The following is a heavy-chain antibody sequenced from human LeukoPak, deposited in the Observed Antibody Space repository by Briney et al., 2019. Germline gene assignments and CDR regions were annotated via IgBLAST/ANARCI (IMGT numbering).Heavy chain of an antibody. CDR2: IYSGGST. Sequence: GGSLRLSCAASGFTFSDYYMSWVRQAPGKGLEWVSVIYSGGSTYYADSVKGRFTISRDNSKNTLYLQMNSLRAEDTAVYYCARDPISRIAAAGIPPYGMDVWGQGTTVTVSS. CDR3: ARDPISRIAAAGIPPYGMDV. D-gene: IGHD6-13*01. J-gene: IGHJ6*02. V-gene: IGHV3-66*01. CDR1: GFTFSDYY.